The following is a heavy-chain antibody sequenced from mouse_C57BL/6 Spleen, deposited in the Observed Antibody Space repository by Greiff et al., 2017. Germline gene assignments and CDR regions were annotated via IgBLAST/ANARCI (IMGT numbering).Heavy chain of an antibody. CDR2: IWGGGST. V-gene: IGHV2-9*01. CDR1: GFSLTSYV. CDR3: DKHSTGTGYFDV. D-gene: IGHD4-1*02. J-gene: IGHJ1*03. Sequence: VKLVESGPGLVAPSQSLSITCTVSGFSLTSYVVDWVRQPPGKGLEWLGVIWGGGSTNYNSAPMSRLSISKDYSKSQVFLKMNSLQTDDTAMYYCDKHSTGTGYFDVWGTGTTVTVSS.